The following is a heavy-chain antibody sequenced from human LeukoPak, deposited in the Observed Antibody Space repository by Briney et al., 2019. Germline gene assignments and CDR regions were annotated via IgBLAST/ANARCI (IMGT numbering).Heavy chain of an antibody. CDR1: GYTFTGFY. D-gene: IGHD3-10*01. CDR2: INPNSGST. Sequence: ASVKVSCKASGYTFTGFYMYWVRQAPGQGLEWMGWINPNSGSTNYAQKFQGRVTMTRDTSISTGYMELNALGSDDTAVYYCARAPMVRGVILPGDYWGQGTLVTVS. V-gene: IGHV1-2*02. J-gene: IGHJ4*02. CDR3: ARAPMVRGVILPGDY.